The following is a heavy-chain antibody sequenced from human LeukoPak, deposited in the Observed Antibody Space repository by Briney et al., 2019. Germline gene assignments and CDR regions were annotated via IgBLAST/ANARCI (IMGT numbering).Heavy chain of an antibody. CDR1: GFTFSSYW. CDR2: IKQDGSEK. J-gene: IGHJ5*02. D-gene: IGHD3-3*01. V-gene: IGHV3-7*01. Sequence: GGSLRLSCAASGFTFSSYWMSWVRQAPGKGLEWVANIKQDGSEKHYVDSVKGRFTISRDNAKNSLYLQMNSLRAEDTAVYYCARVDYDFWSGWNWFDPWGQGTLVTVSS. CDR3: ARVDYDFWSGWNWFDP.